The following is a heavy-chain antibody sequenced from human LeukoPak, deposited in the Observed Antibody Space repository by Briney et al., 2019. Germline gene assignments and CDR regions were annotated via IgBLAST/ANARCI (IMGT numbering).Heavy chain of an antibody. J-gene: IGHJ4*02. CDR1: GYTFTGYY. CDR3: ARYNDYGGYGH. D-gene: IGHD4-23*01. Sequence: ASVKVSCKASGYTFTGYYMHWVRQAPGQGLEWMGWINPNSGDTDYAQNFQGRVTMTRDTSITTAYMELSRLRSDDTAVYYCARYNDYGGYGHWGQGTLVTVSS. CDR2: INPNSGDT. V-gene: IGHV1-2*02.